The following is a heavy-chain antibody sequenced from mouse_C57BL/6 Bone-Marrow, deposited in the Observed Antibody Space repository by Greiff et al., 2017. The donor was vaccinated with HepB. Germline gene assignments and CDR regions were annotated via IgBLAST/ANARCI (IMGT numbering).Heavy chain of an antibody. J-gene: IGHJ1*03. CDR3: AREGRGSSYSYWYFDV. CDR2: INPSSGYT. CDR1: GYTFTSYT. Sequence: VQLQQSGAELARPGASVKMSCKASGYTFTSYTMHWVKQRPGPGLEWIGYINPSSGYTKYNQKFKDKATLTADKSSSTAYMQLSSLTSEDSAVYYCAREGRGSSYSYWYFDVWGTGTTVTVSS. V-gene: IGHV1-4*01. D-gene: IGHD1-1*01.